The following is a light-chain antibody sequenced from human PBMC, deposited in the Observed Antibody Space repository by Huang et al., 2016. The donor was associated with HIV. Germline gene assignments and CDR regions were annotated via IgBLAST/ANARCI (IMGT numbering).Light chain of an antibody. CDR2: GAS. CDR1: QSVSNN. Sequence: EIVMTQSPVTLSVSPGERATLSCKASQSVSNNLAWYQQKHGQAPRLLIYGASTRATGIPARFSGSGSGTEFTLTINSLESGDFAVYYCQQYNNWPPWTFGQGTKVEIK. CDR3: QQYNNWPPWT. V-gene: IGKV3-15*01. J-gene: IGKJ1*01.